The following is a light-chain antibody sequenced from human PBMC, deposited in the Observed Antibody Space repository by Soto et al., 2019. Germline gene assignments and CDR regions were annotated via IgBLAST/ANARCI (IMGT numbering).Light chain of an antibody. Sequence: QLVLTQPPSVSGAPGQRVTISCTGTGSNIGASYDVYWYQQLPGTAPKLLIYGDINRPSGVPDRFSASKSGTSDSLAITGLQAEDEADYYCQSYDRSLRGVVFGGGTQLTVL. J-gene: IGLJ2*01. CDR2: GDI. CDR3: QSYDRSLRGVV. CDR1: GSNIGASYD. V-gene: IGLV1-40*01.